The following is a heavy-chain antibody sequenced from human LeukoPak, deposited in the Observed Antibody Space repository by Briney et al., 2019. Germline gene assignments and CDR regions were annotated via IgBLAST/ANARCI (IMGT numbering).Heavy chain of an antibody. Sequence: GGSLRLSCAASGFTVSSNYMSWVRQAPGKGLEWVSIIYSRGSTYYADSVKGRLTISRDNSKNTLYLQMNSLRAEDTAVYYCAISLQLWAFHYWGQGTLVTVSS. J-gene: IGHJ4*02. V-gene: IGHV3-66*01. CDR1: GFTVSSNY. CDR2: IYSRGST. CDR3: AISLQLWAFHY. D-gene: IGHD5-18*01.